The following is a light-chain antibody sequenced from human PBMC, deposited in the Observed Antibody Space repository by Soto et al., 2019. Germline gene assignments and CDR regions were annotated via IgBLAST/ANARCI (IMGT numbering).Light chain of an antibody. V-gene: IGLV2-14*01. CDR2: EVS. CDR3: SSYTSSSTLYV. CDR1: SSDVDNYNY. J-gene: IGLJ1*01. Sequence: QSVLTQPASVSGSPGQSITISCTGTSSDVDNYNYVSWYQHHPGKAPKLMIYEVSNRPSGVSNRFSGSKSGNTASLTISGLQAEDEADYYCSSYTSSSTLYVFGTGTKLTVL.